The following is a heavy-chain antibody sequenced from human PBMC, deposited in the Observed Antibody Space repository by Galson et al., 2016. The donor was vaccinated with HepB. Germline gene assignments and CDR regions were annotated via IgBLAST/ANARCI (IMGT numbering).Heavy chain of an antibody. D-gene: IGHD1-26*01. CDR3: ARVSSGTYFRYWYFDL. J-gene: IGHJ2*01. V-gene: IGHV1-8*02. CDR2: TNPNSGNT. CDR1: GYTFTNYD. Sequence: SVKVSCKASGYTFTNYDINWVRQAAGQGLEWMAWTNPNSGNTGYAQKFQGRVTLTRDTSISTAYMEPTSLTSEDTAVYYCARVSSGTYFRYWYFDLWGRGTLVTVSS.